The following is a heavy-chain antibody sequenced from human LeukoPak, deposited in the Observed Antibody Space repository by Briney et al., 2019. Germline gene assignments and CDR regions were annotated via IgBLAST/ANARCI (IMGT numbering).Heavy chain of an antibody. J-gene: IGHJ3*02. Sequence: QPGGSLRLSCAASGFTFSSYSMNWVRQAPGKGLEWVSSISSSSSYIYYADSVKGRFTISRDNAKNSLYLQMNSLRAEDTAVYYCARSYYDILTGYSWGAFDIWGQGTMVTVSS. CDR1: GFTFSSYS. D-gene: IGHD3-9*01. V-gene: IGHV3-21*01. CDR2: ISSSSSYI. CDR3: ARSYYDILTGYSWGAFDI.